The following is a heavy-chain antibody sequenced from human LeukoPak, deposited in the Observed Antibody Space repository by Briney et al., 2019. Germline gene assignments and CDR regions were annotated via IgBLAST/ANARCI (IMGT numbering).Heavy chain of an antibody. CDR1: GGSISSYY. V-gene: IGHV4-4*07. Sequence: SETLSLTCTVSGGSISSYYWSWIRQPAGKGLEWIGRIYISGSTNYNPSLRSRVTMSVDTSKNQFSLKLSSVTAADTAVYYCARDRGTWNDDGFDYWGQGTLVTVSS. J-gene: IGHJ4*02. D-gene: IGHD1-1*01. CDR2: IYISGST. CDR3: ARDRGTWNDDGFDY.